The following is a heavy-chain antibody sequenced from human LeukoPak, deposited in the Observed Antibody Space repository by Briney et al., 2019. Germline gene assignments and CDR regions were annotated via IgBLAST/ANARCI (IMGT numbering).Heavy chain of an antibody. CDR3: ARAYGGSPPYYYYYMDV. CDR1: GFTVSSNY. D-gene: IGHD4-23*01. V-gene: IGHV3-30-3*01. J-gene: IGHJ6*03. Sequence: PGGSLRLSCAASGFTVSSNYMSWVRQAPGKGLEWVAVISYDGSNKYYADSVKGRFTISRDNSKNTLYLQMNSLRAEDTAVYYCARAYGGSPPYYYYYMDVWGKGTTVTVSS. CDR2: ISYDGSNK.